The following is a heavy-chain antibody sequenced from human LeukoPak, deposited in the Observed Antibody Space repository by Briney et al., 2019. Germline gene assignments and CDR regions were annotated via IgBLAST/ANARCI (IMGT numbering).Heavy chain of an antibody. CDR3: ATDLTYYFDY. D-gene: IGHD3-9*01. CDR1: GYTLTELS. Sequence: ASVKVSCKVSGYTLTELSMHWVRQAPGKVLEWMGGFDPEGGETIYAQKFQGRVTMTEDTSTDTAYMELSSLRSEDTAVYYCATDLTYYFDYWGQGTLVTVSS. V-gene: IGHV1-24*01. CDR2: FDPEGGET. J-gene: IGHJ4*02.